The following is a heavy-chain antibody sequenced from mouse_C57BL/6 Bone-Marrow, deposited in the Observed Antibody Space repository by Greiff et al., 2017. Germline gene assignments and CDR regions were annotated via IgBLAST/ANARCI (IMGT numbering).Heavy chain of an antibody. J-gene: IGHJ3*01. V-gene: IGHV1-64*01. Sequence: QVQLQQPGAELVKPGASVKLSCKASGYTFTSYWMHWVKQRPGQGLEWIGMIHPNSGSTNYNEKFKSKATLTVDKSSSTAYMQLSSLTSEDSAVYYCARRYGSSYWFAYWGQGTLVTVSA. CDR3: ARRYGSSYWFAY. D-gene: IGHD1-1*01. CDR1: GYTFTSYW. CDR2: IHPNSGST.